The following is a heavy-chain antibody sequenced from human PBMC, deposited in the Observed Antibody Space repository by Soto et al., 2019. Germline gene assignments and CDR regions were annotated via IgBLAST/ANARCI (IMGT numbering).Heavy chain of an antibody. CDR1: GFTFSNYG. V-gene: IGHV3-30*03. CDR2: ISYDGSNK. D-gene: IGHD5-18*01. J-gene: IGHJ2*01. Sequence: GGSLRLSCEASGFTFSNYGTHWVRQAPGEGLEWVAHISYDGSNKYYADSVKGRFTISRDNSKNTLYLQMNSLRAEDTAVYYCARDPLWGTAMVLWYFDLWGRGTLVTVSS. CDR3: ARDPLWGTAMVLWYFDL.